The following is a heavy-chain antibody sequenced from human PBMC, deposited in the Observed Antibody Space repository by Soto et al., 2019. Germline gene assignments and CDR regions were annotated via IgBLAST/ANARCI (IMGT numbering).Heavy chain of an antibody. V-gene: IGHV3-15*07. D-gene: IGHD2-15*01. J-gene: IGHJ4*02. CDR3: TSSPNCSGGSCYFDY. CDR1: GFTFSNAW. Sequence: EVQLVESGGGLVKPGGSLRLSCAASGFTFSNAWMNWVRQAPGKGLEWVGRIKSKTDGGTTDDAAPVKGRFTISRDDSKNTLYLQMNSLKTADTAVYYCTSSPNCSGGSCYFDYWGQGTLVTVSS. CDR2: IKSKTDGGTT.